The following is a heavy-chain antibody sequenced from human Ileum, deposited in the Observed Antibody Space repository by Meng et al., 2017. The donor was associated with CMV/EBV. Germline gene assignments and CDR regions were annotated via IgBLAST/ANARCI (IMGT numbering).Heavy chain of an antibody. V-gene: IGHV1-2*02. CDR1: GYTFTGYY. J-gene: IGHJ5*01. D-gene: IGHD2-2*01. CDR3: AREDIVVVPAAIEGGSWFDP. Sequence: ASVKVSCKASGYTFTGYYMHWVRQAPGQGLEWMGWINPNSGGTNYAQKFQGRVTMTRDTSISTAYMELSRLRSDDTAVYYCAREDIVVVPAAIEGGSWFDPWGQGTPVTVSS. CDR2: INPNSGGT.